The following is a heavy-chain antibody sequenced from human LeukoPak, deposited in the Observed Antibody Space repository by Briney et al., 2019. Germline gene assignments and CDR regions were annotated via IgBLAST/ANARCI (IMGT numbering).Heavy chain of an antibody. CDR3: AKDWGTYGPPAAQ. CDR2: ISGSGGST. J-gene: IGHJ4*02. Sequence: ETLSLTCTVSGYSISSGYYWGWIRQPPGKGLEWVSAISGSGGSTYYADSVKGRFTISRDNSKNTLYLQMNSLRAEDTAVYYCAKDWGTYGPPAAQWGQGTLVTVSS. V-gene: IGHV3-23*01. CDR1: GYSISSGYY. D-gene: IGHD3-16*01.